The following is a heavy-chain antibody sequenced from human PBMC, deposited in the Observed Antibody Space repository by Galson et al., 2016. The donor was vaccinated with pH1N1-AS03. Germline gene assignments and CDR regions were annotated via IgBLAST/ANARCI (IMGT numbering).Heavy chain of an antibody. CDR2: TKSQSYGGTP. Sequence: SLRLSCAASGFTFSNAWIIWVRQAPGKGLEWVGRTKSQSYGGTPDYGAPVKGRFTISRDDSKNTLYLQMSSLKTEDTAIYYCSTDETFYYYYGMDVWGRGTTVTVSS. V-gene: IGHV3-15*01. CDR1: GFTFSNAW. CDR3: STDETFYYYYGMDV. J-gene: IGHJ6*02.